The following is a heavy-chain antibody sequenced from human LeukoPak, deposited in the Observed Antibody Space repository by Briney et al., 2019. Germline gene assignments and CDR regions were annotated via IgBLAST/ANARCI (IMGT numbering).Heavy chain of an antibody. CDR2: ISGSGGRT. J-gene: IGHJ5*02. D-gene: IGHD3-22*01. CDR3: AKDHPYYDSSGYYYGRWFDP. V-gene: IGHV3-23*01. CDR1: GXTXXXYA. Sequence: GXTXXXYAMXWXRQAPGKGVEGVSAISGSGGRTYYADSVKGRFTISRDNSKNTLYLQMNSLRAEDTAVYYCAKDHPYYDSSGYYYGRWFDPWGQGTQVTVSS.